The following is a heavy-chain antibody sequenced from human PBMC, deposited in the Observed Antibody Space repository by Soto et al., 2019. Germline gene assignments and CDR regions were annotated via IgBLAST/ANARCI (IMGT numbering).Heavy chain of an antibody. CDR3: AKDLGGGGSSRVWWYYYYGMDV. D-gene: IGHD2-15*01. CDR1: GSTFSSYG. CDR2: ISYDGSNK. J-gene: IGHJ6*02. V-gene: IGHV3-30*18. Sequence: PGGSLRLSCAASGSTFSSYGMHWVRQAPGKGLEWVAVISYDGSNKYYADSVKGRFTISRDNSKNTLYLQMNSLRAEDTAVYYCAKDLGGGGSSRVWWYYYYGMDVWGQGTTVTVSS.